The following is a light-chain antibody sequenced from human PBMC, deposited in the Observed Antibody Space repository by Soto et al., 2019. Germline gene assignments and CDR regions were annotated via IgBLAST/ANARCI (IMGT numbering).Light chain of an antibody. CDR1: SGDVGTYNR. J-gene: IGLJ2*01. CDR2: EVT. Sequence: QSALTQPPSVSGSPGQSVTISCTGTSGDVGTYNRVSWYQQPPGTAPKLMIYEVTNRPSGVPDRFSGSKSGNTASLTISGLQAEDEADYYCSSYTSSTTVVFGGGTTVTVL. CDR3: SSYTSSTTVV. V-gene: IGLV2-18*02.